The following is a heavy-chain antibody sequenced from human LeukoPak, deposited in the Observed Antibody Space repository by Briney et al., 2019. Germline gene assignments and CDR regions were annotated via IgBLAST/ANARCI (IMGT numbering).Heavy chain of an antibody. J-gene: IGHJ3*02. V-gene: IGHV4-59*01. CDR1: SVAISGYY. CDR3: SRYNQIDETAFDI. D-gene: IGHD1-1*01. CDR2: IFYSGTT. Sequence: SETLSLTCTVSSVAISGYYWSWIRQPPGKGLEWIGYIFYSGTTNYNPSLKSRVTISVDTSKKRFSLKLNAVTDADRAVYNCSRYNQIDETAFDIWGQGTMVTVSS.